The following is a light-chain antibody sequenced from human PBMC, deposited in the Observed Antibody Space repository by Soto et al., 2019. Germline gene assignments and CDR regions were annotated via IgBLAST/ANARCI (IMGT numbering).Light chain of an antibody. CDR2: AAS. V-gene: IGKV1-17*01. J-gene: IGKJ5*01. Sequence: DIHMTQSLSSLSASVRDRVTITSRASQVIRNDLSWYQQKTGKAPKRLIYAASNLQSGVPSRFSGTGSGTEFTLTISSLQPEDLATYYCQQSYTTPITFGQGTRQE. CDR3: QQSYTTPIT. CDR1: QVIRND.